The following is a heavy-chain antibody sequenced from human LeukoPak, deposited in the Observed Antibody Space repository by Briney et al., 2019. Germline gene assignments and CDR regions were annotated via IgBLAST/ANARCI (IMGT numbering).Heavy chain of an antibody. D-gene: IGHD2/OR15-2a*01. J-gene: IGHJ4*02. CDR3: ARSGFYGSHPFDY. Sequence: SETLSLTCTVSGGSVSSGNYYWSWIRQPPGKGLEWIGHIYYSGSTNYNPSLKSRVTISVDTSKNQFSLRLSFVTAADTAVYYCARSGFYGSHPFDYWGQGSLVTVSS. CDR1: GGSVSSGNYY. V-gene: IGHV4-61*01. CDR2: IYYSGST.